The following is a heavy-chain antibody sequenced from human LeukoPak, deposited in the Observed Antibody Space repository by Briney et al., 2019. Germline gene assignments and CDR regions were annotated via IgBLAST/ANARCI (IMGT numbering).Heavy chain of an antibody. Sequence: PSETLSLTCTVSGGSISSYYWSWIRQPTGKGLEWIGYIYYSGSTNYNPSLKSRVTISVDTSKNQFSLKLSSVTAADTAVYYCARVRYSSSWYYFDYWGQGTLVTVSS. V-gene: IGHV4-59*01. CDR3: ARVRYSSSWYYFDY. J-gene: IGHJ4*02. CDR2: IYYSGST. D-gene: IGHD6-13*01. CDR1: GGSISSYY.